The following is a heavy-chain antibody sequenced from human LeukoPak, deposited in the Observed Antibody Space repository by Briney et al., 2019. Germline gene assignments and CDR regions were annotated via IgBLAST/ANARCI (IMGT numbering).Heavy chain of an antibody. D-gene: IGHD3-22*01. J-gene: IGHJ4*02. CDR3: AKDRTPWYDSSGPFDY. Sequence: GGSLRLSCAASGFTFSSYAMSWVRQAPGKGQEWVSAISGSGGSTYYADSVKGRFTISRDNSKNTLYLQMNSLRAEDTAVYYCAKDRTPWYDSSGPFDYWGQGTLVTVSS. CDR2: ISGSGGST. CDR1: GFTFSSYA. V-gene: IGHV3-23*01.